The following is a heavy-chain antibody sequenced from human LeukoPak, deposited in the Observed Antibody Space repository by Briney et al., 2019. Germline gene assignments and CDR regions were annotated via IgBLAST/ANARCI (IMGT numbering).Heavy chain of an antibody. CDR2: IGTAGDT. CDR3: ARETGEGYFDY. J-gene: IGHJ4*02. Sequence: PGGSLRLSCAASGFTFSSYDMHWVRQATGKGLEWVSAIGTAGDTYYPGSVKGRFTISRENAKNSLYLQMNSLRAGDTAEYYCARETGEGYFDYWGQGTLVTVSS. CDR1: GFTFSSYD. V-gene: IGHV3-13*01. D-gene: IGHD3-10*01.